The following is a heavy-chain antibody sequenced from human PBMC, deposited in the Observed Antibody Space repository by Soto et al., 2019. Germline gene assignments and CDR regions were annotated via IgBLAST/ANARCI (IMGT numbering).Heavy chain of an antibody. CDR3: ARDXVVTAIRAKSFYYGMDV. CDR2: ISYDGSNK. D-gene: IGHD2-21*02. J-gene: IGHJ6*02. V-gene: IGHV3-30-3*01. Sequence: PGGSLRLSCAASGFTFSSYAMHWVRQAPGKGLEWVAVISYDGSNKYYADSVKGRFTISRDNSKNTLYLQMNSLRAEDTAVYYCARDXVVTAIRAKSFYYGMDVWGQGTTVTVSS. CDR1: GFTFSSYA.